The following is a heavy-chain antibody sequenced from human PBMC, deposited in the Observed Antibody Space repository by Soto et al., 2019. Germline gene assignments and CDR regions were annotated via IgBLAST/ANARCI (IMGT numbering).Heavy chain of an antibody. CDR3: ARVVPAAEIDH. CDR2: ISSSSSYI. V-gene: IGHV3-21*01. J-gene: IGHJ4*02. D-gene: IGHD2-2*01. Sequence: GGSLRLSCAASGFTFSSYSMNWVRQAPGKGLEWVSSISSSSSYIYYADSVKGRFTISRDNAKNSLYLQMNSLRAEDTAVYYCARVVPAAEIDHWGQGALVTVSS. CDR1: GFTFSSYS.